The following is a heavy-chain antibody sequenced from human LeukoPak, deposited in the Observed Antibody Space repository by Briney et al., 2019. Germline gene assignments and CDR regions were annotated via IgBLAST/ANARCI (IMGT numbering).Heavy chain of an antibody. CDR3: AREDDAVDY. CDR1: GFTFSTYS. J-gene: IGHJ4*02. CDR2: ISTGSGYI. Sequence: GGSLRLSCAASGFTFSTYSMNWVRQAPGKGLEWVSSISTGSGYIYYADSVKGRFTISRDNAKNSPYLQMNSLRAEDTAVYYCAREDDAVDYWGQGTLVTVSS. D-gene: IGHD3-16*01. V-gene: IGHV3-21*01.